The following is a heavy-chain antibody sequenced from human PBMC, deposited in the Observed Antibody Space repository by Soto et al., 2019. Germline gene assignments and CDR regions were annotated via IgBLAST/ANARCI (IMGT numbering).Heavy chain of an antibody. CDR2: ISEYGDS. Sequence: QVQLMQSGAEVMKPGATLKVACKASGYIVTKFGINWVRQAPGQGLEWMGCISEYGDSNYSEKFQDRVSLTTETYTNTAYLELRSLSSDDTGVYFCARGGSAFDVWGQGTQISVSS. CDR3: ARGGSAFDV. CDR1: GYIVTKFG. J-gene: IGHJ3*01. V-gene: IGHV1-18*01.